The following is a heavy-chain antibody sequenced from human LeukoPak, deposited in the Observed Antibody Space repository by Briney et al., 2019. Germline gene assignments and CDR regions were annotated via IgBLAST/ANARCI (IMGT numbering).Heavy chain of an antibody. J-gene: IGHJ4*02. CDR1: GRSISRYS. Sequence: PSETLFLTCTVSGRSISRYSRSWILQPAGKGLEWIGRIYTSGSTNYNPSLKSRVTISVDKSKNQFSLILRSVTAANTAVYYCARDLGSYRHYFDYWGQGTLVTVSS. CDR3: ARDLGSYRHYFDY. CDR2: IYTSGST. D-gene: IGHD1-26*01. V-gene: IGHV4-4*07.